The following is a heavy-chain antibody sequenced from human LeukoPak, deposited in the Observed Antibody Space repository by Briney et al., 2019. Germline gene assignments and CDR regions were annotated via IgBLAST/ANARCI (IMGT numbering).Heavy chain of an antibody. Sequence: PSETLSLTCTVSGGSISSYYWSWIRQPPGKGLEWIGYIYYSGSTNYNPSLKSRVTISVDTSKNQFSLKLSSVTAADTAVYYCARAQGYCSSTSCYMWGDYYYYMDVWGKGTTVTISS. J-gene: IGHJ6*03. CDR3: ARAQGYCSSTSCYMWGDYYYYMDV. V-gene: IGHV4-59*01. D-gene: IGHD2-2*02. CDR1: GGSISSYY. CDR2: IYYSGST.